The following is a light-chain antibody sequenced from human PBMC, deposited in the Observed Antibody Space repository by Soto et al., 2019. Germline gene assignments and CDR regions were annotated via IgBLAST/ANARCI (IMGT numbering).Light chain of an antibody. CDR2: DAS. V-gene: IGKV3-11*01. Sequence: EIVLTQSPVTLSLSPGERATLSCRASQSVSSSLAWYQHKPGQAPRLLIYDASNRATGIPARFSGSRSWTDVTLTIDNLEPEDFAIYYCQQHYNWPPITFGRGTQVEIK. CDR1: QSVSSS. J-gene: IGKJ5*01. CDR3: QQHYNWPPIT.